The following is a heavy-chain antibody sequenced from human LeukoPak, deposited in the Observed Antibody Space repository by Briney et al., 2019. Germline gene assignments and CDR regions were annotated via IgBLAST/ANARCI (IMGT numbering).Heavy chain of an antibody. J-gene: IGHJ4*02. D-gene: IGHD4-17*01. V-gene: IGHV4-59*01. Sequence: SETLSLTCTVSGGSISSYYWSWIRQPPGKGLEWIGYIYYSGSTNYNPSLKSRVTISVDTSKNQFSLKLSSVTAADTAVYYCAREQGWGYGDYGPYYFDYWGQGILVTVSS. CDR1: GGSISSYY. CDR3: AREQGWGYGDYGPYYFDY. CDR2: IYYSGST.